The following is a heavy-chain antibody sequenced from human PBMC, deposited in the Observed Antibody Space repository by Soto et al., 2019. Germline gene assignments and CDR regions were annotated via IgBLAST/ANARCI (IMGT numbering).Heavy chain of an antibody. CDR3: ARASRGPDN. CDR2: INGDSGSFT. D-gene: IGHD3-10*01. Sequence: QVHLMESGGGLVKPGGSLRLSCTASGFTFSEYYMSWIRKVPGKGLEWVSYINGDSGSFTKYADSVKGRFTISRDNAKNSLYLQMNSLRGEDTGVYYCARASRGPDNWGPGTLVTVSS. CDR1: GFTFSEYY. J-gene: IGHJ4*02. V-gene: IGHV3-11*06.